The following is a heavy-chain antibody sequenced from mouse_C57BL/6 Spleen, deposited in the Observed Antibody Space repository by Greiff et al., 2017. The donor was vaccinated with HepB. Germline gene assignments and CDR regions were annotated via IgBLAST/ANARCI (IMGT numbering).Heavy chain of an antibody. V-gene: IGHV1-50*01. CDR2: IDPSDSYT. CDR1: GYTFTSYW. CDR3: ARSGYGSSLYYFDY. D-gene: IGHD1-1*01. J-gene: IGHJ2*01. Sequence: QVQLQQPGAELVKPGASVKLSCKASGYTFTSYWMQWVKQRPGQGLEWIGEIDPSDSYTNYNQKFKGKATLTVDTSSSTAYMQLSSLTSEDSAVYYCARSGYGSSLYYFDYWGQGTTLTVSS.